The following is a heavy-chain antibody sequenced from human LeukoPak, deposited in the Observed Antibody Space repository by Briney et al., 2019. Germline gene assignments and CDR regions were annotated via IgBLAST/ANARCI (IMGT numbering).Heavy chain of an antibody. Sequence: GASVKVSCKASGGTFSSYAISWVRQAPGQGLEWMGWISAYNGNTNYAQKLQGRVTMTTDTSTSTAYMELRSLRSDDTAVYYCARGFVVVPAANAFDIWGQGTMVTVSS. V-gene: IGHV1-18*01. CDR2: ISAYNGNT. CDR3: ARGFVVVPAANAFDI. CDR1: GGTFSSYA. D-gene: IGHD2-2*01. J-gene: IGHJ3*02.